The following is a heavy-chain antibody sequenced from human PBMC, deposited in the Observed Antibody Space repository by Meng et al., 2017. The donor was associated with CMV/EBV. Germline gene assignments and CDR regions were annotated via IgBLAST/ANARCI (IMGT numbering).Heavy chain of an antibody. V-gene: IGHV4-4*02. D-gene: IGHD3-3*01. CDR2: IYHSGST. J-gene: IGHJ6*02. CDR1: GGSISSSNW. Sequence: SETLSLTCAVSGGSISSSNWWSWLRQPPGTGLEWIGEIYHSGSTNSNPSLKSRVTISVDKSKNQFSLKLSSVTAADTAVYYCARGSGYYTHYYYYGMDVWGQGTTATVSS. CDR3: ARGSGYYTHYYYYGMDV.